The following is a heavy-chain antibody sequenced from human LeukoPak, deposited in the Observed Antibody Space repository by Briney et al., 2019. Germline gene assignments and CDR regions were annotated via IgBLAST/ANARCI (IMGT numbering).Heavy chain of an antibody. CDR2: IYTSGST. CDR1: GGSISSGSYY. CDR3: ARDGYGEGAFDI. D-gene: IGHD4-17*01. V-gene: IGHV4-61*02. Sequence: PSQTLSLTCTVSGGSISSGSYYWSWIRQPAGKGLEWIGRIYTSGSTNYNPSLKSRVTISVDTSKNQFSLKLSSVTAADTAVYYCARDGYGEGAFDIWGQGTMVTVSS. J-gene: IGHJ3*02.